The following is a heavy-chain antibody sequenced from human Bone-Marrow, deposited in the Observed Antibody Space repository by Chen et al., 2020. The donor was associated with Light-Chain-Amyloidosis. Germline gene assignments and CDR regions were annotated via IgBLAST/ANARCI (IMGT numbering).Heavy chain of an antibody. V-gene: IGHV3-21*01. CDR3: ARGGSYYYFDY. J-gene: IGHJ4*02. CDR1: GFTFSSYT. Sequence: EGQLVESGGGLVKPGGSLRRSCVASGFTFSSYTMNWVRRTPGRGLEWVSSISRSSSHIYYADSMRGRFTISRDNAKNSLYLKMNNLRAEDTAVYYCARGGSYYYFDYWGQGTLVTVSS. CDR2: ISRSSSHI. D-gene: IGHD1-26*01.